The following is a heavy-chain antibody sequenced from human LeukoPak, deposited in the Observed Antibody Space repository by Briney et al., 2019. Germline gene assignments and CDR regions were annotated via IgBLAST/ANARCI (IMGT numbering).Heavy chain of an antibody. V-gene: IGHV4-59*08. D-gene: IGHD1-26*01. J-gene: IGHJ6*03. Sequence: SETLSLTCTVSGGSIGSYYWSWIRQPPGKGLEWIGYIYYSGSTNYNPSLKSRVTISVDTSKNQFSLKLSSVTAADTAVYYCASNSGSYYPYYYYYYMDVWGKGTTVTVSS. CDR2: IYYSGST. CDR1: GGSIGSYY. CDR3: ASNSGSYYPYYYYYYMDV.